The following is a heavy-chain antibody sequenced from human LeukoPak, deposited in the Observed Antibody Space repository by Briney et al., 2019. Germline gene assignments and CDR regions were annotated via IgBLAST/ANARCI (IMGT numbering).Heavy chain of an antibody. J-gene: IGHJ4*02. CDR1: GSSIRSGYY. CDR2: IYHSGTT. V-gene: IGHV4-38-2*02. CDR3: ARAYSSGWLNFDS. Sequence: KPSETLSLTCIVSGSSIRSGYYWGWIRQPPGKGLEWIGNIYHSGTTYYNPSLQSRVTISVDTSKNYFSLKLSSVTAADTAVYYCARAYSSGWLNFDSWGQGTLVTVSS. D-gene: IGHD6-19*01.